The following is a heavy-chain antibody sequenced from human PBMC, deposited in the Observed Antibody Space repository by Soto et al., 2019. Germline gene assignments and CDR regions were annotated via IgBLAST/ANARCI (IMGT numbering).Heavy chain of an antibody. J-gene: IGHJ6*02. Sequence: PGGSLRLSCAASGFTFSSYAMSWVRQAPGKGLEWVSAISGSGGSTYYADSVKGRFTISRDNSKNTLYLQMNSLRAEDTAVYYCAKASMNVVVVAETDTGYYYYGMDVWGQGTTVTVSS. CDR1: GFTFSSYA. CDR3: AKASMNVVVVAETDTGYYYYGMDV. V-gene: IGHV3-23*01. CDR2: ISGSGGST. D-gene: IGHD2-15*01.